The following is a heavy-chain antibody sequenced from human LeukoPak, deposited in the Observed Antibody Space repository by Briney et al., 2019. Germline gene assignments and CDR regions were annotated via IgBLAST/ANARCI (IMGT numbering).Heavy chain of an antibody. V-gene: IGHV3-15*01. CDR2: IKSKGDGETI. J-gene: IGHJ4*02. CDR3: TTDLGLTMIRGVNVY. D-gene: IGHD3-10*01. CDR1: GFTFTNAW. Sequence: GSLRLSCAASGFTFTNAWMSWVRQAPGKGLEWVGRIKSKGDGETIDNAAPVKGRFTMSRDDSKATLYLQMNSLKAEDTAVYYCTTDLGLTMIRGVNVYWGQGALVTVSS.